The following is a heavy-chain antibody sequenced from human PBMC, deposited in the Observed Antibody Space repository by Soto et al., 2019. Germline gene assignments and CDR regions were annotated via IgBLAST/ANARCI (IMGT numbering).Heavy chain of an antibody. Sequence: QVQLVESGGGVVQPGRSLRLSCAASGFTFSSYAMHWVRQAPGKGLEWVAVISYDGSNKYYADSVKGRFTISRDNSKNTLYLQMNSLRAEDTAVYYCARWRPGENSSSSEGVYYGMDVWGQGTTVTVSS. J-gene: IGHJ6*02. D-gene: IGHD6-6*01. V-gene: IGHV3-30-3*01. CDR2: ISYDGSNK. CDR3: ARWRPGENSSSSEGVYYGMDV. CDR1: GFTFSSYA.